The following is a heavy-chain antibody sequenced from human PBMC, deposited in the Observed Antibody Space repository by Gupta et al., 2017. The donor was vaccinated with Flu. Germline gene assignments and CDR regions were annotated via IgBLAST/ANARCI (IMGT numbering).Heavy chain of an antibody. J-gene: IGHJ5*02. D-gene: IGHD3-10*01. CDR2: ISGSGGST. CDR3: AKDRALLWFGEDNNWFDP. Sequence: EVQLLESGGGLVQPGGSLRLSCAASGFTFSSYAMSWVRQAPGKGLEWVSAISGSGGSTYYADSVKGRFTISRDNSKNTLYLQMNSLRAEDTAVYYCAKDRALLWFGEDNNWFDPWGQGTLVTVSS. V-gene: IGHV3-23*01. CDR1: GFTFSSYA.